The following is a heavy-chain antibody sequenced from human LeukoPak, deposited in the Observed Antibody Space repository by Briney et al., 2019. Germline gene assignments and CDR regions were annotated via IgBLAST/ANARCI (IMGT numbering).Heavy chain of an antibody. CDR2: IKKDGSEK. D-gene: IGHD3-22*01. V-gene: IGHV3-7*01. J-gene: IGHJ4*02. CDR3: ARDLYRIVVVPHYFDY. Sequence: GGSLRLSCAASGFTFSSYWMSWLRQAPGKGLEWVANIKKDGSEKYYVDSVKGRFTISRDNAKNSLYLQMNSLRAEDTAVYYCARDLYRIVVVPHYFDYWGQGTLVTVSS. CDR1: GFTFSSYW.